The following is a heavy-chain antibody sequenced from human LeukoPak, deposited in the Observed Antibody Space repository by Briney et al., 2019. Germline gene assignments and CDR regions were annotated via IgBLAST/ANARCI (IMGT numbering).Heavy chain of an antibody. V-gene: IGHV3-33*06. Sequence: GGSLRLSCAASGFTFSNYGMHWVRQAPGKGLEWVALIWYDGSNKYYADSVKGRFTISRDNSKNTLYLQMNSLRAEDTADYYCAKIWGSGGWYEYSFDYWGQGTLVTVSS. D-gene: IGHD6-19*01. CDR2: IWYDGSNK. J-gene: IGHJ4*02. CDR3: AKIWGSGGWYEYSFDY. CDR1: GFTFSNYG.